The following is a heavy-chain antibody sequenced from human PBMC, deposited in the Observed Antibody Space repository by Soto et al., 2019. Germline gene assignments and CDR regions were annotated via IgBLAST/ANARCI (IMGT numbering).Heavy chain of an antibody. J-gene: IGHJ4*02. CDR1: GYTFTSYA. Sequence: QVQLVQSGAEVKKPGASVKVSCKASGYTFTSYAMHWVRQAPGQRLGRMGWINDGNGNTKYSQKFQGRVTITRDTSASTAYMELSSVRSEDTAVYYCARDLGGWPDYWGQGTLVTVSS. CDR2: INDGNGNT. CDR3: ARDLGGWPDY. V-gene: IGHV1-3*01. D-gene: IGHD2-15*01.